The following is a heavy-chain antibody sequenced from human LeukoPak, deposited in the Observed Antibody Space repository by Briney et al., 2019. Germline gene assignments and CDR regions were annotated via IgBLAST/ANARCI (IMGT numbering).Heavy chain of an antibody. Sequence: SETLSLTCAVYGGSFSGYYWSWVRQPPGKGLEWIGEINHSGSTNYNPPLKSRVTISVDTSKNQFSLKLSSVTAADTAVYYCARLRCSSTSCYAGNDAFDIWGQGTMVTVSS. CDR1: GGSFSGYY. D-gene: IGHD2-2*01. V-gene: IGHV4-34*01. J-gene: IGHJ3*02. CDR2: INHSGST. CDR3: ARLRCSSTSCYAGNDAFDI.